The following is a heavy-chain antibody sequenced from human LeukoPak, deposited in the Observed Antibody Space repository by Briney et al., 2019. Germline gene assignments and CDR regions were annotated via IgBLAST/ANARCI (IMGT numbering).Heavy chain of an antibody. CDR3: AKLIAAGRFDP. CDR2: INPNSGGT. CDR1: GYTFTGYY. D-gene: IGHD6-13*01. Sequence: ASVKVSCKASGYTFTGYYMHWVRQAPGHGLEWMGWINPNSGGTNYAQKFQGRVTMTKDTSISTAYMELSRLRSDDTAVYYCAKLIAAGRFDPWGQGTLVTVSS. V-gene: IGHV1-2*02. J-gene: IGHJ5*02.